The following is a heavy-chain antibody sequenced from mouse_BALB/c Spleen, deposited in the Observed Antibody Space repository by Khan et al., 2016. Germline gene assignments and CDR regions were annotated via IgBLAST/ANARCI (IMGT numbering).Heavy chain of an antibody. D-gene: IGHD2-2*01. CDR3: ARWVYYGSYFDY. V-gene: IGHV1-77*01. CDR2: IYPGSGNT. Sequence: QVQLQQPGAELARPGASVKLSCKASGYTFTDYYINWVKQRTGQGLEWIGEIYPGSGNTYYNEKFKGKATLTADKSSSTAYMQLSSLTSEDSAVYYCARWVYYGSYFDYWGQGTTLTVSS. CDR1: GYTFTDYY. J-gene: IGHJ2*01.